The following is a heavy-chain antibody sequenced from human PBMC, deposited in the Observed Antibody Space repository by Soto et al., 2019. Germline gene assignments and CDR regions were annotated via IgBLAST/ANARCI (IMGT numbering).Heavy chain of an antibody. D-gene: IGHD3-3*01. CDR2: ISSSSSTI. CDR3: ARAQENYDFWSGYWRGWFDP. V-gene: IGHV3-48*02. J-gene: IGHJ5*02. CDR1: GFTFSSYS. Sequence: PGGSLRLSCAASGFTFSSYSMNWVRQAPGKGLEWVSYISSSSSTIYYADSVEGRFTISRDNAKNSLYLQMNSLRDEDTAVYYCARAQENYDFWSGYWRGWFDPWGQGTLVTVSS.